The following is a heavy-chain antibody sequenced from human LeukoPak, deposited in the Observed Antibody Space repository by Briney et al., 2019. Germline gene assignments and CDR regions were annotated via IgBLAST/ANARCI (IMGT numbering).Heavy chain of an antibody. CDR3: ARVRYCGGDCYSSVDY. CDR1: GFTFSDHW. V-gene: IGHV3-7*01. J-gene: IGHJ4*02. D-gene: IGHD2-21*02. CDR2: IRQDGSEK. Sequence: GGSLRLSCAASGFTFSDHWMSWVRQAPGKGLEWVANIRQDGSEKYYVDSVKGRFTISRDNAKNSLYLQMNSLRAEDTAVYYCARVRYCGGDCYSSVDYWGQGTLVTVSS.